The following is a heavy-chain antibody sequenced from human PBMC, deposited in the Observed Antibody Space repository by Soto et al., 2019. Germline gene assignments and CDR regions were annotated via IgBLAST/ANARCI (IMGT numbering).Heavy chain of an antibody. Sequence: QVQLQESGPGLVKPSQTLSLTCTVSGGSISSGGTGSYWTWIRQLPGKGLEWIGYIYYTGNTYYNPCLQTPPNILIDTSENQFSLKLTSVTAADTAVYFCASGHDAYKVRYWGQGTLVTVSS. CDR3: ASGHDAYKVRY. D-gene: IGHD1-1*01. J-gene: IGHJ4*02. CDR2: IYYTGNT. V-gene: IGHV4-31*01. CDR1: GGSISSGGTGSY.